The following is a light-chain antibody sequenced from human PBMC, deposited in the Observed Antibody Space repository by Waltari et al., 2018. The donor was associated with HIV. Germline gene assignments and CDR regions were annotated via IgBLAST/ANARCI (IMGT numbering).Light chain of an antibody. Sequence: EIVLTQSPATLSLFPGERATLSCRASQSVSTNLAWYQQKSGQAPRLLIYGASTRASGIPTRFSGSGSGTDFTLTISSLQSEDFAVYYCQQYNIWPPDAFGQGTKLEIK. V-gene: IGKV3-15*01. CDR1: QSVSTN. CDR3: QQYNIWPPDA. CDR2: GAS. J-gene: IGKJ2*01.